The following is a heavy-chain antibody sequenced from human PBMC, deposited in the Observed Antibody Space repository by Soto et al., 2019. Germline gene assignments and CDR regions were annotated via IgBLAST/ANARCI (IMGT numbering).Heavy chain of an antibody. CDR1: GYSFTSYW. V-gene: IGHV5-10-1*01. CDR2: IDPSDSYT. J-gene: IGHJ6*02. D-gene: IGHD6-19*01. Sequence: GESLKISCKGSGYSFTSYWISWVRQMPGKGLEWMGGIDPSDSYTNYSPSFQGHVTISADKSISTAYLQWSSLKASDTAMYYCASPIIAVAGYYYYGMDVWGQGTTVTVSS. CDR3: ASPIIAVAGYYYYGMDV.